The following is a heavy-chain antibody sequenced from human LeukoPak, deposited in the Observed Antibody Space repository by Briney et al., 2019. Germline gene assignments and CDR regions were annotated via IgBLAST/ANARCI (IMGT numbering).Heavy chain of an antibody. CDR2: ITGSSSDI. CDR3: ASGFSSSPYFDY. CDR1: GFTFSTYY. V-gene: IGHV3-21*01. Sequence: KPGGSPRLSCAASGFTFSTYYMNWVRQAPGKGLEWVSFITGSSSDIYYTDSVKGRFTISRDNAKNSLFLQMNSLRDEDTAVYYCASGFSSSPYFDYWGQGTLVTVSS. D-gene: IGHD6-6*01. J-gene: IGHJ4*02.